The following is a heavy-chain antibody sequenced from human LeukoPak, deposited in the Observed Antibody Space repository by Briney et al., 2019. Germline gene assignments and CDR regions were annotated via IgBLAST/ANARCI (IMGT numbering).Heavy chain of an antibody. CDR2: INHSGST. Sequence: PSETLSLTCAVYGGSFSGYYWSWIRQPPGKGLEWIGKINHSGSTKYNPSLKSRVTISVDTSKNQFSLKLSSVTAADTAVYYCARDRHSSGWYYGMDVWGQGTTVTVSS. CDR3: ARDRHSSGWYYGMDV. CDR1: GGSFSGYY. J-gene: IGHJ6*02. D-gene: IGHD6-19*01. V-gene: IGHV4-34*01.